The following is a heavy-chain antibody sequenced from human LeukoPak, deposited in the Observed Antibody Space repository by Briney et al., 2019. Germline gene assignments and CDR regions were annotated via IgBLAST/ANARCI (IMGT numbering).Heavy chain of an antibody. CDR1: GGSFSGYY. Sequence: SETLSLTCAVYGGSFSGYYWSWIRQPPGKGLEWIGEINHSGSTNYNPSLMSRVTISVDTSKNQFSLKLSSVTAADTAVYYCARHPSYYYDSSGYPRLPHNWFDPWGQGTLVTVSS. CDR2: INHSGST. J-gene: IGHJ5*02. V-gene: IGHV4-34*01. CDR3: ARHPSYYYDSSGYPRLPHNWFDP. D-gene: IGHD3-22*01.